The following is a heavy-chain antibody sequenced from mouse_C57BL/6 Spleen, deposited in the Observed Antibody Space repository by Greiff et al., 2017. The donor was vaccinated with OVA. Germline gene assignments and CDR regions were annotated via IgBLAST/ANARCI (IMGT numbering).Heavy chain of an antibody. Sequence: QVQLQQPGAELVKPGASVKLSCKASGYTFTSYWMPWVKQTPGRGLEWIGRIDPNSGGTKYNEKFKGKSTLTVDKPSSTAYMQLSSLTSEDSAVYYCARTGGLHSRFDYWGQGTTLTVSA. V-gene: IGHV1-72*01. CDR1: GYTFTSYW. CDR3: ARTGGLHSRFDY. J-gene: IGHJ2*01. D-gene: IGHD2-2*01. CDR2: IDPNSGGT.